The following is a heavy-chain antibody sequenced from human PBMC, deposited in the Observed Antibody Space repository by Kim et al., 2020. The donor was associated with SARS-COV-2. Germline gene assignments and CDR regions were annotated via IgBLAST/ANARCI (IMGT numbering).Heavy chain of an antibody. CDR3: AREFYDILTGYYYFDY. CDR1: GFTFSSYS. D-gene: IGHD3-9*01. V-gene: IGHV3-21*01. Sequence: GGSLRLSCAASGFTFSSYSMNWVRQAPGKGLEWVSSISSSSYIYYADSVKGRFTISRDNAKNSLYLQMNSLRAEDTAVYYCAREFYDILTGYYYFDYWGQGTLVTVSS. J-gene: IGHJ4*02. CDR2: ISSSSYI.